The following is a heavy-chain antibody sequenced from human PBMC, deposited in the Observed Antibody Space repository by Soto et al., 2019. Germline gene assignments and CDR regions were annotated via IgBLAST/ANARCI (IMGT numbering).Heavy chain of an antibody. CDR3: GSGYSYPITAY. Sequence: SETLSLTCTVSGGSISSGGYYWSWIRQHPGKGLEWIGYIYYSGSTYYNPSLKSRVTIPVDTSKNQFSLKLSSVTAADTAVYYCGSGYSYPITAYWGQGTLVTVPS. CDR2: IYYSGST. J-gene: IGHJ4*02. D-gene: IGHD5-18*01. CDR1: GGSISSGGYY. V-gene: IGHV4-31*03.